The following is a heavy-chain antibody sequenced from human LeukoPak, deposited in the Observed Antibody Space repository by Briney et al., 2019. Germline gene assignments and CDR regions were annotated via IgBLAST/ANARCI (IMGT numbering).Heavy chain of an antibody. CDR1: GRSTSSSSYY. CDR2: IYYSGST. J-gene: IGHJ4*02. CDR3: ARHIHRQWPAENDY. V-gene: IGHV4-39*01. D-gene: IGHD6-19*01. Sequence: SETLSLTCTVSGRSTSSSSYYWGWIRQPPGKGLEWIATIYYSGSTYYNPSLKSRVTISVDTSKNQFSLKLNSVTAADTAVYYCARHIHRQWPAENDYWGQGILVTVSS.